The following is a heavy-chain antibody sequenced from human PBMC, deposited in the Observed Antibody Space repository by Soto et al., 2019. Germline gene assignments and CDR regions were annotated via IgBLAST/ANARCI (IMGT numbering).Heavy chain of an antibody. CDR1: GFTVSSSYA. J-gene: IGHJ4*02. Sequence: PGGSLRLSCAASGFTVSSSYAMTWVRQAPGKGLEWVSGISGSGTITYDADSVKGRFTISRDKSKNTLYLQMNSLRADDTAVYYCAKSLSASPNYFFDSWGQGTLVTVSS. CDR2: ISGSGTIT. CDR3: AKSLSASPNYFFDS. V-gene: IGHV3-23*01. D-gene: IGHD1-1*01.